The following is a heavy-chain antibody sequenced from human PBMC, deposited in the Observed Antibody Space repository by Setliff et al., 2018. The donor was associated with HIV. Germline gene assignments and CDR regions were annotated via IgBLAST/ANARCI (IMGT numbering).Heavy chain of an antibody. Sequence: SETLSLTCTVSGGSISSSSYYWGWIRQPPGKGLEWIGSIYYSGNTYYNPALKSRVTISVDTSKNQFSLKLSSVTAADTDVFYCARALIRMGIDSSGYPIDYWGLGTLVTVSS. V-gene: IGHV4-39*07. CDR2: IYYSGNT. CDR3: ARALIRMGIDSSGYPIDY. J-gene: IGHJ4*02. D-gene: IGHD3-22*01. CDR1: GGSISSSSYY.